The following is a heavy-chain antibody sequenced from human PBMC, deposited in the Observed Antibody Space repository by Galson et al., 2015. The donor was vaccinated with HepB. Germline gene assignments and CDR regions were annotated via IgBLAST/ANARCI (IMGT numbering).Heavy chain of an antibody. J-gene: IGHJ4*02. V-gene: IGHV3-30-3*01. D-gene: IGHD2-15*01. CDR3: VREGGVVGASPRGEFDY. CDR2: LSYNGHLN. Sequence: SLRLSCAASGFTFSSYAIHWVRQALGKGLEWVSVLSYNGHLNSYAESVEGRFTISRDNSKNTLYLQMNSLRIEDTAVYYCVREGGVVGASPRGEFDYWGQGTLVTVSS. CDR1: GFTFSSYA.